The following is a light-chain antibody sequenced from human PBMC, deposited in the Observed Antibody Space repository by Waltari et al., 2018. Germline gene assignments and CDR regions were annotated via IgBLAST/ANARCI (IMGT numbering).Light chain of an antibody. J-gene: IGKJ4*01. CDR1: QSISTNY. V-gene: IGKV3-20*01. CDR2: GAS. Sequence: EIVLTQSPGTLSLSPGERVTLYCRASQSISTNYLAWYQQRPGQAPSLLIYGASTRATGIQDRFSGSGSATDFTLTISRLEPEDFAVYYCQHYGTSPLTFGGGTKVEIK. CDR3: QHYGTSPLT.